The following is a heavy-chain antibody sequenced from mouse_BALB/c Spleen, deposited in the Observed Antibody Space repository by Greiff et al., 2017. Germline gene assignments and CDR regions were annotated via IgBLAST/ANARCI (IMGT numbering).Heavy chain of an antibody. Sequence: QVQLQQSGPELVKPGASVKISCKASGYSFTSYYIHWVKQRPGQGLEWIGWIFPGSGNTKYNEKFKGKATLTADTSSSTAYMQLSSLTSEDSAVYFCARDYRYDRHYFDYWGQGTTLTVSS. V-gene: IGHV1-66*01. CDR1: GYSFTSYY. D-gene: IGHD2-14*01. CDR3: ARDYRYDRHYFDY. CDR2: IFPGSGNT. J-gene: IGHJ2*01.